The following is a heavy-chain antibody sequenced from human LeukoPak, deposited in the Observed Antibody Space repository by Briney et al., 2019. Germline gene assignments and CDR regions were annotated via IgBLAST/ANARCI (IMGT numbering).Heavy chain of an antibody. V-gene: IGHV3-23*01. Sequence: PGGSLRLSCAASGFTVSSNYMSWVRQAPGKGLEWVSAISGSGGSTYYADSVKGRFTISRDNSKNTLYLQMNSLRAEDTAVYYCATYRSSAGCYQRGDYWGQGTLVTVSS. CDR1: GFTVSSNY. CDR2: ISGSGGST. D-gene: IGHD2-2*01. J-gene: IGHJ4*02. CDR3: ATYRSSAGCYQRGDY.